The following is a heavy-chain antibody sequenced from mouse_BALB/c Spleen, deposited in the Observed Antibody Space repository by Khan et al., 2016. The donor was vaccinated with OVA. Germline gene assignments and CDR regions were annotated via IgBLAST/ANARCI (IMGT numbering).Heavy chain of an antibody. CDR3: ARGGKGGFAY. J-gene: IGHJ3*01. V-gene: IGHV5-15*02. CDR1: GFTFSDYG. Sequence: EELVESGGGLVQPGGSRKLSCAASGFTFSDYGMAWVRQAPGKGPEWVAFISSLAYNFYYADTVKGRFTISRENAKNTLYLEMSSLRSEDTAMYYCARGGKGGFAYWGQGTLVTVSA. CDR2: ISSLAYNF.